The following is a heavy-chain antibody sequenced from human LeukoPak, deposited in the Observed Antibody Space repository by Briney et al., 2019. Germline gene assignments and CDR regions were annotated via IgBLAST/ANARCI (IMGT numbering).Heavy chain of an antibody. CDR1: GYTFTSYG. D-gene: IGHD5-18*01. Sequence: GASVTVSCKGSGYTFTSYGFSWVRQAPGQGLEWMGWISAYNGNTNYVHKLHGRVTMTTDTPTSTAYMERRSLRSDDTAVYYCARNTAMVMVDWFDPWGQGTLVTVSS. J-gene: IGHJ5*02. CDR3: ARNTAMVMVDWFDP. V-gene: IGHV1-18*04. CDR2: ISAYNGNT.